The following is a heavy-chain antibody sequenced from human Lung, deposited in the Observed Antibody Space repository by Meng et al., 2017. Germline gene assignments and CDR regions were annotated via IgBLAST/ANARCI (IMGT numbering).Heavy chain of an antibody. CDR2: INHSGST. CDR3: ARGPTTMAHDFDY. V-gene: IGHV4-34*01. D-gene: IGHD4-11*01. J-gene: IGHJ4*02. Sequence: QVPLPQWGAGLLRPSQTLSLPCLVSGGSFSDYYWSWIRQPPGKGLEWIGEINHSGSTNYNPSLESRATISVDTSQNNLSLKLSSVTAADSAVYYCARGPTTMAHDFDYWGQGTLVTVSS. CDR1: GGSFSDYY.